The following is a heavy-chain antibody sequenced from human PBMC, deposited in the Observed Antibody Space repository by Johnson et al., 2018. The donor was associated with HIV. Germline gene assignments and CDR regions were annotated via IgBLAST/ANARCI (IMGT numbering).Heavy chain of an antibody. CDR2: ISYDGNHK. J-gene: IGHJ3*02. D-gene: IGHD6-25*01. V-gene: IGHV3-30*04. CDR3: ARDVAAAKMDAFDT. Sequence: VQVVESGGGLVQPGGSLRLSCAASGFTFSNYALHCVRQAPGKGLEWVALISYDGNHKNYADSVRGRFTISRDNSRSTLFLEMINLGDEDTALYYCARDVAAAKMDAFDTWGQGTMVIVSS. CDR1: GFTFSNYA.